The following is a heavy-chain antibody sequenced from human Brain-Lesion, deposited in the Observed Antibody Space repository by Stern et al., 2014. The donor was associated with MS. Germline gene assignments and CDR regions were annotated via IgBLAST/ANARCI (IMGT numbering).Heavy chain of an antibody. V-gene: IGHV4-39*01. Sequence: VQLVESGPGLVKPSETLSLTCTVSGGSISSSSYYWAWIRQPPGKGLEWIGNIYYSGFTYYNTSLKSRVTISVDTSKNQFSLKLSSVTAADTAVYYCARHDSVPRPSQLYSARDRGPGYFDYWGQGTLVTVSS. D-gene: IGHD1-26*01. J-gene: IGHJ4*02. CDR1: GGSISSSSYY. CDR2: IYYSGFT. CDR3: ARHDSVPRPSQLYSARDRGPGYFDY.